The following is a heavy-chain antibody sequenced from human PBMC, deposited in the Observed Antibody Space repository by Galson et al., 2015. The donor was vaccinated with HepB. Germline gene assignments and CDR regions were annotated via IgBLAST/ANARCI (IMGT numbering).Heavy chain of an antibody. CDR2: ISASSSYI. V-gene: IGHV3-21*01. J-gene: IGHJ4*02. D-gene: IGHD5-12*01. CDR1: GFTFVDYT. CDR3: ASERGHSGYGGIVY. Sequence: SLRLSCAASGFTFVDYTMNWVRQAPGKGLEWVSSISASSSYIYYADSVKGRFTISRDNAKNSVFLQMSSLRAGDTAVYYCASERGHSGYGGIVYWGQGTLVTVSS.